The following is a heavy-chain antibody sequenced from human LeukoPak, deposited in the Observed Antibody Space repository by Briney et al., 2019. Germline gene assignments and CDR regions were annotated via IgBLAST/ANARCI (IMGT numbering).Heavy chain of an antibody. CDR3: ARDMTGTTLFDY. J-gene: IGHJ4*02. V-gene: IGHV3-48*03. Sequence: GGSLRLSCAASGFTFSGYEMSWVRHAPGKRLEWLSYISSRDNTIYYADSVKGRFTISRDNAKNSLYLQMTSLRTEDTAVYYCARDMTGTTLFDYWGQGTLVTVSS. CDR1: GFTFSGYE. D-gene: IGHD1-20*01. CDR2: ISSRDNTI.